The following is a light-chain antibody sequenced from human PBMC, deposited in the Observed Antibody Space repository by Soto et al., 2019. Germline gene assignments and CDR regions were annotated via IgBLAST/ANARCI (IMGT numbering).Light chain of an antibody. J-gene: IGKJ4*02. CDR1: QILVDRDGNTY. CDR3: QQYGSSPRRG. CDR2: KIS. Sequence: DVVMTQSSLSLPVTLGQPASISCSSSQILVDRDGNTYFNWYQRRPGQPPRRLIYKISYRASGVPDRFSGSGSGADFTLTISGLAPDDVAVDYCQQYGSSPRRGLGGGT. V-gene: IGKV2-30*01.